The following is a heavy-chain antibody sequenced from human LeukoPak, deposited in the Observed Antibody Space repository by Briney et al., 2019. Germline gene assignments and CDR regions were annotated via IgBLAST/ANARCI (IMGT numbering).Heavy chain of an antibody. CDR2: ISAYNGNT. Sequence: ASVKVPCKASGYTFTSYGISWVRRAPGQGLEWMGWISAYNGNTNYAQKLQGRVTMTTDTSTSTAYMELRSLRSDDTAVYYCARDRAVRGQIDYWGQGTLVTVSS. CDR1: GYTFTSYG. D-gene: IGHD3-10*01. J-gene: IGHJ4*02. CDR3: ARDRAVRGQIDY. V-gene: IGHV1-18*01.